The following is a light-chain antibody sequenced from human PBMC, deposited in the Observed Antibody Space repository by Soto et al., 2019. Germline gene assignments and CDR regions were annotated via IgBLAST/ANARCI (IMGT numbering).Light chain of an antibody. CDR3: QQYASSPLT. CDR1: QSVSGSS. CDR2: DAS. Sequence: EIVLTQSPGTLSLSPGERATLSCRASQSVSGSSVAWYQQKLGQAPRLLIYDASSRATGIPDRFSGSGSGTDFTLTISRLEPEDFAVYYCQQYASSPLTFGGGTKVEIK. J-gene: IGKJ4*01. V-gene: IGKV3-20*01.